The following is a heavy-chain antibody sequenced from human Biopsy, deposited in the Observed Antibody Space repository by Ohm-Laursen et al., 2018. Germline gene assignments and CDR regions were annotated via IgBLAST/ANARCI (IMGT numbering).Heavy chain of an antibody. CDR1: GYAVTDYF. CDR3: ARDIMNRIAGLVARSDVFDV. D-gene: IGHD3-16*01. Sequence: GSSVKVSCKVSGYAVTDYFLHWLRQAPGQGPEWMGWISPNSGGTNYAQKFQGRVTMTTDTSTSTVYLELRRLISDDTAVYYCARDIMNRIAGLVARSDVFDVWGQGTLVTVSS. CDR2: ISPNSGGT. J-gene: IGHJ3*01. V-gene: IGHV1-2*02.